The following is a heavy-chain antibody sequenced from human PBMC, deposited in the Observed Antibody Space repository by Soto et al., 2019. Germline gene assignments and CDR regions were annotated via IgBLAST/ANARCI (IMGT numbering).Heavy chain of an antibody. CDR2: INAGNGNT. J-gene: IGHJ5*02. V-gene: IGHV1-3*01. D-gene: IGHD4-4*01. CDR1: GYTFTSYA. CDR3: ARDPISDYSNYRNWFDP. Sequence: GASVKVYCKTSGYTFTSYAMHWVRQAPGQMLEWMGWINAGNGNTKYSQKFQGRVTITRDTSASTAYMELGSLRSEDTAVYYCARDPISDYSNYRNWFDPWGQGTLVTVSS.